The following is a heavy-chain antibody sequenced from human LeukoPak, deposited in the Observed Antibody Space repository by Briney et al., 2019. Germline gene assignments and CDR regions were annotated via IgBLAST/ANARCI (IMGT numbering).Heavy chain of an antibody. Sequence: ASVKVSCKASGYTFTSYDINWVRQATGQGLEWMGWMNPNSGNTGYAQKFQGRVTMTRNTSISTAYMELSSLRSEDTAVYYCARDHGIRIRTVFGYWGQGTLVTVSS. D-gene: IGHD4-11*01. V-gene: IGHV1-8*01. CDR2: MNPNSGNT. CDR1: GYTFTSYD. CDR3: ARDHGIRIRTVFGY. J-gene: IGHJ4*02.